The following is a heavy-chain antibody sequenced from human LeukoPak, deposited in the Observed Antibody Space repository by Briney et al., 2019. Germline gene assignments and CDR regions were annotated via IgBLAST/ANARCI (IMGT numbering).Heavy chain of an antibody. CDR1: GYTFTSYG. CDR3: AREHYYDSSGYWGAFDI. CDR2: ISAYNGNT. J-gene: IGHJ3*02. D-gene: IGHD3-22*01. Sequence: ASVKVSCKASGYTFTSYGISWVRQAPGQGLEWMGWISAYNGNTNYAQKLQGRVTMTTDTSTSTAYMELRSLRSDDTAVYYRAREHYYDSSGYWGAFDIWGQGTMVTVSS. V-gene: IGHV1-18*01.